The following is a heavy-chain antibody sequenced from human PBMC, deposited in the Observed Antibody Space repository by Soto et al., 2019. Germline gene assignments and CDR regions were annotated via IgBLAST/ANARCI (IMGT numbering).Heavy chain of an antibody. CDR1: GYTFTGYY. V-gene: IGHV1-2*04. CDR3: ARDLLRGIAVAGTSRDYYYYGMDV. Sequence: QVQLVQSGAEVKKPGASVKVSCKASGYTFTGYYMHWVRQAPGQGLEWMGWINPNSGGTNYAQKFQGWVTMTRDTSISTAYMELSRLGSDDTAVYYCARDLLRGIAVAGTSRDYYYYGMDVWGQGTTVTVSS. J-gene: IGHJ6*02. D-gene: IGHD6-19*01. CDR2: INPNSGGT.